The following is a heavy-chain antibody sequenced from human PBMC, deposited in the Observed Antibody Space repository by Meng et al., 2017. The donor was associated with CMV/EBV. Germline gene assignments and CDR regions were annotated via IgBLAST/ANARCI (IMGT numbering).Heavy chain of an antibody. D-gene: IGHD3-9*01. CDR2: MNPNSGNT. J-gene: IGHJ6*02. CDR1: GYTFTGYD. V-gene: IGHV1-8*03. CDR3: AREVGDGNDINYYYYYGMDV. Sequence: GESLKISCKASGYTFTGYDINWVRQATGQGLEWMGWMNPNSGNTGYAQKFQGRVTITRNSSISTAYMELSSLRSEDTAVYYCAREVGDGNDINYYYYYGMDVWGQGTTVTVSS.